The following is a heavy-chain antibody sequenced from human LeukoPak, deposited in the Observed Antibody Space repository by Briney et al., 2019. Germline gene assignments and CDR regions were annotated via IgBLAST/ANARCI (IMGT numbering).Heavy chain of an antibody. CDR1: GFTFSSYS. V-gene: IGHV3-48*01. Sequence: PGGSLRLSCAASGFTFSSYSMNWVRQAPGKGLEWVSYISSSSTIYYADSVKGRFTISRDNAKNSLYLQMNSLRAEDTAVYYCASIVGATLDAFDIWGQGTMVTVSS. CDR2: ISSSSTI. CDR3: ASIVGATLDAFDI. J-gene: IGHJ3*02. D-gene: IGHD1-26*01.